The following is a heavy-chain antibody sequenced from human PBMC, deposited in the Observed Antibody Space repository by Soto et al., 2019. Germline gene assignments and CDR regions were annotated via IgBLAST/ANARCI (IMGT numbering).Heavy chain of an antibody. Sequence: PSETLSLTSSVYGGSLSGYYWSWIRQPPGKGLEWIGEINHSGSTNYNPSLKSRVTISVDTSKNQFSLKLSSVTAADTAVYYCARAVYDFWSGYPDPHDAFDIWGQGKMVTVSS. CDR1: GGSLSGYY. J-gene: IGHJ3*02. CDR3: ARAVYDFWSGYPDPHDAFDI. CDR2: INHSGST. D-gene: IGHD3-3*01. V-gene: IGHV4-34*01.